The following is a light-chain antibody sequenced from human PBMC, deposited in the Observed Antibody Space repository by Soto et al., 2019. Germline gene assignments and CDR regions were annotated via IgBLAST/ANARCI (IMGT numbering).Light chain of an antibody. CDR2: KAS. J-gene: IGKJ1*01. V-gene: IGKV1-5*03. Sequence: DVQMTQSPSTLSASVGDRVTITCRASQSVSIWLAWYQQKPGKAPKLLIYKASSLESGVPSRFSGSGSGAEFTLTISSLQPDDFATYYCQQYNSYLWTFGQGTKVEIK. CDR3: QQYNSYLWT. CDR1: QSVSIW.